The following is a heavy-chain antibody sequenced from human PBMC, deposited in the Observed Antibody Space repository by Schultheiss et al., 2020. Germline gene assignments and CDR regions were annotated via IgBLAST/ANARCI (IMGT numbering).Heavy chain of an antibody. CDR2: IKQDGSEK. Sequence: GGSLRLSCAASGFTFSSNWMSWVRQAPGKGLEWVANIKQDGSEKYYVDSVKGRFTISRDNAKNSLYLQMNSLRAEDTAVYYCARELATWEDYWGQGILVTVSS. D-gene: IGHD1-26*01. CDR1: GFTFSSNW. CDR3: ARELATWEDY. V-gene: IGHV3-7*05. J-gene: IGHJ4*02.